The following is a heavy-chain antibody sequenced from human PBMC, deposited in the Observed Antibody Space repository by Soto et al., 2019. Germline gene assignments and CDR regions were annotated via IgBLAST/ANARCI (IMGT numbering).Heavy chain of an antibody. J-gene: IGHJ5*02. V-gene: IGHV4-31*03. Sequence: PSETLSLTCTVAGGSISSGGYSWNWIRHHPGQGLEWIGYIYSSGTTYYNPSLKSRVTMSIDTSKNQFSLMLTSVTAADTAVYYCTRVATAVPSWGRGVLVTVSS. D-gene: IGHD5-18*01. CDR3: TRVATAVPS. CDR1: GGSISSGGYS. CDR2: IYSSGTT.